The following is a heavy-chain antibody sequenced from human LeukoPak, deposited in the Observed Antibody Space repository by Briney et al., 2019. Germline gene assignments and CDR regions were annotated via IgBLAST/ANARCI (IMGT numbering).Heavy chain of an antibody. V-gene: IGHV3-30*04. J-gene: IGHJ6*02. CDR3: ASLGAPNVDSLAYNYYGWDV. Sequence: GGPLRLSCAASGFTFNIFPMHWVRQAPGKGLEWVAVISYDGSNKYYTDSVKGRFTISRDNSKDTLYLQMDSLRVEDTAVYYCASLGAPNVDSLAYNYYGWDVRGRGTTVAVSS. CDR1: GFTFNIFP. CDR2: ISYDGSNK. D-gene: IGHD3-16*01.